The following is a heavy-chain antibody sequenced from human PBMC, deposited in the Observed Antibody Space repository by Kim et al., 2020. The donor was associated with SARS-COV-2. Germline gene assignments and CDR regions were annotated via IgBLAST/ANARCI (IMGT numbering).Heavy chain of an antibody. CDR1: GEAFNVYY. V-gene: IGHV4-34*01. CDR2: VKHTGST. CDR3: ARVDVYYGTFCINYYYSGLDV. J-gene: IGHJ6*02. Sequence: SETLSLTCAVYGEAFNVYYWSWIRQSPGKGLEWIGEVKHTGSTNYNPSLKSRVTISVDSFKKQFSLELRSVTAADTAIYYCARVDVYYGTFCINYYYSGLDVGGQGTTVTVSS. D-gene: IGHD3-10*01.